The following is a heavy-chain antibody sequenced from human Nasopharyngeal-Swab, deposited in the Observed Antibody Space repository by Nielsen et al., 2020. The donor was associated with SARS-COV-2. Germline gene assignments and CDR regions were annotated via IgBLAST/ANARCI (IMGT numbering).Heavy chain of an antibody. J-gene: IGHJ4*02. Sequence: SETLSLTCTVSGGSISSYYWSWIRQPAGKGLEWIGRIYTSGSTNYNPSLKSRVTMSVDTSKNQFSLKLSSVTAADTAVYYCARVTRDGYNYDRFDYWGQGTLVIVSS. CDR3: ARVTRDGYNYDRFDY. CDR2: IYTSGST. V-gene: IGHV4-4*07. D-gene: IGHD5-24*01. CDR1: GGSISSYY.